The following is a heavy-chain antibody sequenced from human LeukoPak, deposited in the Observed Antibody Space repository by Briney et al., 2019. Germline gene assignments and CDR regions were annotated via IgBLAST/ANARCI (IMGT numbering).Heavy chain of an antibody. CDR3: TRDSRGSFDY. Sequence: GRTLRISCKAPGFTFGDYAMSWVRQAPGKGLVREGFVRSKAYGGTTEYAASVKGRFTVSRDDSKSIAYLQMNSLKTEDTAVYYCTRDSRGSFDYWGQGTLVTVSS. D-gene: IGHD3-10*01. CDR1: GFTFGDYA. J-gene: IGHJ4*02. V-gene: IGHV3-49*04. CDR2: VRSKAYGGTT.